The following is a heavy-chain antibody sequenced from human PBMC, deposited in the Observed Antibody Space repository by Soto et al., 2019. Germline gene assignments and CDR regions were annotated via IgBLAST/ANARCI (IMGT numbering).Heavy chain of an antibody. J-gene: IGHJ6*02. CDR1: GFNFGTYA. CDR2: IAYDGINT. CDR3: ARVTPGNNLYYFSGLDV. Sequence: PVGSLRLSCVASGFNFGTYAIHWVRQAPGKGLRWVALIAYDGINTYYADSVKGRFTISRDNSKNTLHLQMNSLRPEDTGVYFCARVTPGNNLYYFSGLDVWGQGTSVTVSS. V-gene: IGHV3-30-3*01. D-gene: IGHD1-1*01.